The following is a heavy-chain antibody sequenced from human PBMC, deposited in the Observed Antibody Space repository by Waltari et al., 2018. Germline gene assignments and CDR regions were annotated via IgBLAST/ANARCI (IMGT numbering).Heavy chain of an antibody. V-gene: IGHV3-30*02. CDR2: IRYDGSNK. CDR3: AKARVERFLEWLSNYYMDV. Sequence: QVQLVESGGGVVQPGGSLRLSCAASGFTFSSYGMHWVRQAPGKGREWVAFIRYDGSNKYYADSVKGRFTISSDNSKNTLYLQMNSLRAEDTAVYYCAKARVERFLEWLSNYYMDVWGKGTTVTVSS. CDR1: GFTFSSYG. D-gene: IGHD3-3*01. J-gene: IGHJ6*03.